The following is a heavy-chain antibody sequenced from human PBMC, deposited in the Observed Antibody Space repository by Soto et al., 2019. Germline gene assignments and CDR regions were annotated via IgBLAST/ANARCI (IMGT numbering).Heavy chain of an antibody. D-gene: IGHD6-6*01. CDR1: GFTFSSYS. CDR3: AIFQTPEENSGDYYYYGMDV. CDR2: ISSSSSYI. Sequence: AGGSLRLSCAASGFTFSSYSMNWVRQAPGKGLEWVSSISSSSSYIYYADSVKGRFTISRDNAKNSLYLQMNSLRAEDTAVYYCAIFQTPEENSGDYYYYGMDVWGPGTLVTVSS. V-gene: IGHV3-21*01. J-gene: IGHJ6*02.